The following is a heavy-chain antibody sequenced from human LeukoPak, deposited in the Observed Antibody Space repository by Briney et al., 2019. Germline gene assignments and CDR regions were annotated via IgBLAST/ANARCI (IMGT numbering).Heavy chain of an antibody. CDR1: GGSISSGSYY. CDR2: IYSSGST. CDR3: ARAHNYPDAFDI. J-gene: IGHJ3*02. V-gene: IGHV4-61*02. Sequence: PSETLSLTCTVSGGSISSGSYYWSWIRQPAGKGLEWIGRIYSSGSTNYNPSLKSRVTIAVDTSKNQSSLKLSSVPAADTAVYYCARAHNYPDAFDIWGQGTMVTVSS. D-gene: IGHD5-24*01.